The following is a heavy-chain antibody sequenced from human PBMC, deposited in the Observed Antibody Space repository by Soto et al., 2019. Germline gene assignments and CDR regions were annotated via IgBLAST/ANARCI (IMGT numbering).Heavy chain of an antibody. CDR2: INPNSGGT. Sequence: ASVKVSCKASGYTFTGYYMHWVRQAPGQGLEWMGWINPNSGGTNYAQKFQGWVTMTRDTSISTAYMELSRLRSDDTAVYYCARAPHYYYYMDVWGKGTTVTVSS. CDR3: ARAPHYYYYMDV. J-gene: IGHJ6*03. CDR1: GYTFTGYY. V-gene: IGHV1-2*04.